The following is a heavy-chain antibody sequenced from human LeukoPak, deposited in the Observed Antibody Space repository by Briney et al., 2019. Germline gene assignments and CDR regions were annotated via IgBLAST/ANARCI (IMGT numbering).Heavy chain of an antibody. V-gene: IGHV1-18*01. D-gene: IGHD3-22*01. Sequence: GASVQVSCKASGYSFTNYGISWVRQAPGQGLEWMVWISAYNGNPNYAQKLQGRVTMTTDTSTSTAYMELRSLRSDDTAVYYCARDCDRSGYYCYWGQGTLVTVSS. CDR1: GYSFTNYG. CDR3: ARDCDRSGYYCY. J-gene: IGHJ4*02. CDR2: ISAYNGNP.